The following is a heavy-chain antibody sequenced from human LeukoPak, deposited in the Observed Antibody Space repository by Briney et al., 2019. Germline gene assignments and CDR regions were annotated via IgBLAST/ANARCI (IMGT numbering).Heavy chain of an antibody. J-gene: IGHJ3*02. CDR3: ARERDAFDI. V-gene: IGHV3-30*04. CDR2: FTYDGNDG. CDR1: GFTFSRYA. Sequence: GRSLRLSCAASGFTFSRYAMHWVRQAPGKGLEWVAVFTYDGNDGYYADSVEGRFTISRDNSKNTLYLQMNGLRVEDTAVCFCARERDAFDIWGQGTMVTVSS.